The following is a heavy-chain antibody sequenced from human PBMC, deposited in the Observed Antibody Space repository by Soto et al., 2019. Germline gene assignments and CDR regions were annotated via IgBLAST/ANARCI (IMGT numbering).Heavy chain of an antibody. D-gene: IGHD2-21*01. CDR1: GFTFSDYY. CDR3: ARPYPNMDWFDP. Sequence: QVQLVESGGGLVKPGGSLRLSCAASGFTFSDYYMSWIRQAPGQGLEWVSYISSSGSTIYYADSVKGRFTISRDNAKNSRYLQMNSVRAEDAAVYSCARPYPNMDWFDPWGQGTLVTVSS. J-gene: IGHJ5*02. V-gene: IGHV3-11*01. CDR2: ISSSGSTI.